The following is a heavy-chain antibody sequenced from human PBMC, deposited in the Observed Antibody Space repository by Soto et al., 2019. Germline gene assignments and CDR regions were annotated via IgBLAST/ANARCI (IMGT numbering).Heavy chain of an antibody. V-gene: IGHV3-21*04. Sequence: AGTLRLTCAASGGTVSSNSVNWVCHRPREGLEWCSSFSSSSSNAYYAHSVNGRFTISIDTSKNSLYLKMNSVGAEDTAVYYCARAADYDYWNCYLDYWGQGTMVTVSS. D-gene: IGHD3-3*01. CDR1: GGTVSSNS. CDR3: ARAADYDYWNCYLDY. CDR2: FSSSSSNA. J-gene: IGHJ4*01.